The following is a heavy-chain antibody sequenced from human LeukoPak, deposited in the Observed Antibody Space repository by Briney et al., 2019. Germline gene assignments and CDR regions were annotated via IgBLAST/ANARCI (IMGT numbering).Heavy chain of an antibody. V-gene: IGHV1-69*05. CDR2: IIPILGTA. J-gene: IGHJ4*02. D-gene: IGHD3-22*01. CDR1: GGTFSSYA. Sequence: ASVKVSCKASGGTFSSYAISWVRQAPGQGLEWMGGIIPILGTANYAQKFQGRVTITTDESTSTAYMELSSLRSEDTAVYYCARTYYYDSSGYYQDSGFDYWGQGTLVTVSS. CDR3: ARTYYYDSSGYYQDSGFDY.